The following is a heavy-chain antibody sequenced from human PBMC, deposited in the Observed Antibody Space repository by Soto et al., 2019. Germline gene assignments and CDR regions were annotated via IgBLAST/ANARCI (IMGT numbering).Heavy chain of an antibody. V-gene: IGHV4-39*01. CDR2: IYYTGMT. CDR3: ARAVGSGSGTLGYYYYGMDV. D-gene: IGHD3-10*01. J-gene: IGHJ6*02. Sequence: SETLSLTCTVSGTSISSTNYYWGWIRQPPGKGLEWITSIYYTGMTYYNPSLKSRVTISVDTSKNQFSLKLSSVTAADRAVYYCARAVGSGSGTLGYYYYGMDVWGQGTTVTVSS. CDR1: GTSISSTNYY.